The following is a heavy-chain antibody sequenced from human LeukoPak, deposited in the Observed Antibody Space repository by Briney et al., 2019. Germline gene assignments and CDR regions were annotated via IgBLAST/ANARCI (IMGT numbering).Heavy chain of an antibody. V-gene: IGHV1-2*02. J-gene: IGHJ4*02. CDR3: ARQSSSWYPGEFDY. CDR1: GYTFTGYY. D-gene: IGHD6-13*01. Sequence: ASVKVSCKASGYTFTGYYMHWVRQAPGQGLEWLGWINPNSGGTNYAQEFQGRVTMTRDTSISTAYMELNSLRSDDTAVYYCARQSSSWYPGEFDYWGQGTLVTVSS. CDR2: INPNSGGT.